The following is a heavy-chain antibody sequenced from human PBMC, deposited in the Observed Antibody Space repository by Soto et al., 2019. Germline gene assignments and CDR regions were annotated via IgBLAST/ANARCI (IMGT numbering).Heavy chain of an antibody. CDR1: GGSISSYY. CDR3: ARDLGGEYCGGDCYWENAFDI. J-gene: IGHJ3*02. CDR2: IYYSGST. Sequence: PSETLSLTCTVPGGSISSYYWSWIRQPPGKGLEWIGYIYYSGSTNYNPSLKSRVTISVDTSKNQFSLKLSSVTAADTAVYYCARDLGGEYCGGDCYWENAFDIWGQGTMVTVSS. D-gene: IGHD2-21*02. V-gene: IGHV4-59*01.